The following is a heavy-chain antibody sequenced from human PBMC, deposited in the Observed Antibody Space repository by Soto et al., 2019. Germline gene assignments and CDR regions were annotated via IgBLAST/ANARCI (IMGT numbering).Heavy chain of an antibody. CDR3: ASGKSQMSQDIMGFYYYMDV. CDR2: VIPLLDAS. J-gene: IGHJ6*03. Sequence: QVQLVQSGADVKKPGSSVKISCTASGAAFSNYTFTWVRRAPGEGLEWVGRVIPLLDASNYAEKFKDRVTISADRSTSTVYMELSGLRSEDSAIYYCASGKSQMSQDIMGFYYYMDVWGKGTSVTVSS. CDR1: GAAFSNYT. V-gene: IGHV1-69*08. D-gene: IGHD5-12*01.